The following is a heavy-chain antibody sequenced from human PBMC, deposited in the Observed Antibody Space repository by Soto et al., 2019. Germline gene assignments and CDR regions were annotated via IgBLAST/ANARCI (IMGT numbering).Heavy chain of an antibody. J-gene: IGHJ4*02. Sequence: QMQMVQSGAEARKPGASVKVSCKTSGYTFTGYYLNWVRQAPGRGLEWVGWINPKTGDTNNAQKFQGRVTMTTDTSISTGYMELSGLKSDDTDVYYCVTGDHLVRWGQGTRVTVSS. V-gene: IGHV1-2*02. CDR2: INPKTGDT. CDR1: GYTFTGYY. CDR3: VTGDHLVR. D-gene: IGHD6-6*01.